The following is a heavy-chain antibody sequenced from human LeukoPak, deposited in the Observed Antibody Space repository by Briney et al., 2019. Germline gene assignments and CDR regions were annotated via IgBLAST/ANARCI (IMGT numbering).Heavy chain of an antibody. D-gene: IGHD5-24*01. J-gene: IGHJ4*02. Sequence: SETLSLTCTVSGGSINNGGYYWSWIRQHPGKGLEWIGYIYYSGSSYYNPSLRSRVTISVDASKNHFSLKLSSVTAADTAVYYCARNRDGYNSFDYWGQGTLVTVSS. CDR1: GGSINNGGYY. V-gene: IGHV4-31*03. CDR2: IYYSGSS. CDR3: ARNRDGYNSFDY.